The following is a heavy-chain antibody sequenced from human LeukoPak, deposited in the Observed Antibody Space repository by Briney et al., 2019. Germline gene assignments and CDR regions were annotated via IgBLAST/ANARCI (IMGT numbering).Heavy chain of an antibody. CDR2: ISGSGGST. Sequence: GGSLRLSCAASGFAFSNYWMSWVRQAPGKGLEWVSAISGSGGSTYYADSVKGRFTISRDNSKNTLYLQMNSLRAEDTAVYYCAKGSVRGVIIGTLGYWGQGTLVTVSS. D-gene: IGHD3-10*01. CDR1: GFAFSNYW. CDR3: AKGSVRGVIIGTLGY. J-gene: IGHJ4*02. V-gene: IGHV3-23*01.